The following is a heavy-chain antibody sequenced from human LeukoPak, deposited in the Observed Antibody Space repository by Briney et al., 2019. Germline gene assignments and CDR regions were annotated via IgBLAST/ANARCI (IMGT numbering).Heavy chain of an antibody. J-gene: IGHJ6*03. V-gene: IGHV3-9*01. D-gene: IGHD2/OR15-2a*01. Sequence: GGSLRLSCAGSGFTFDDYAMHWVRQTRGKGLEWVSGISWNSGNIAYADFVGGRFTISRDNAKNSLSLQMNSLSDEDTAVYYCAKDAYGGATFFYYMDVWGKGTTVTVSS. CDR2: ISWNSGNI. CDR3: AKDAYGGATFFYYMDV. CDR1: GFTFDDYA.